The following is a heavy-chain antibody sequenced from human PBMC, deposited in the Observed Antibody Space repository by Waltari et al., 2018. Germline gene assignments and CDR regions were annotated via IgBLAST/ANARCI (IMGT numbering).Heavy chain of an antibody. Sequence: QVQLQQWGAGLLKPSETLSLTCAVYGGSFSGYYWSWIRQPPGKGLEWIGEINHSGSTNYNPSLKSRVTISVATSKNQFSLKLSSVTAADTAVYYCARGEGVAAGSSDYWGQGTLVTVSS. CDR2: INHSGST. V-gene: IGHV4-34*01. CDR1: GGSFSGYY. D-gene: IGHD6-13*01. J-gene: IGHJ4*02. CDR3: ARGEGVAAGSSDY.